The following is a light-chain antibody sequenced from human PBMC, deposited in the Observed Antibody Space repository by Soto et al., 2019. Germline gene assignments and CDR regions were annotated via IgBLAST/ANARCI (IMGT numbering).Light chain of an antibody. CDR3: AAWDDSLNGLYV. V-gene: IGLV1-44*01. J-gene: IGLJ1*01. CDR2: SNN. CDR1: SSNIGRNS. Sequence: QSVLTQPPSASGTPGQRVTIYCSGSSSNIGRNSVNWYQQLPGTAPKLLIHSNNQRPSGVADRFSGSKSGTPASLAIRGLQSEDEADYYCAAWDDSLNGLYVFGTGTKLTVL.